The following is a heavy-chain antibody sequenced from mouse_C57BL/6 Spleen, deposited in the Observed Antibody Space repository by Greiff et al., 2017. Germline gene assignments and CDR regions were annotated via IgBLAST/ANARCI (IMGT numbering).Heavy chain of an antibody. CDR1: GYTFTSYW. Sequence: VQLQQPGAELVKPGASVTLSCKASGYTFTSYWMQWVKQRPGQGLEWIGEIDPSDSYTNYNQKFKGKATLTVDTSSSTAYMQLSSLTSEDAAVYHCAREGILYAMDYWGQGTAVTVSS. J-gene: IGHJ4*01. V-gene: IGHV1-50*01. CDR3: AREGILYAMDY. CDR2: IDPSDSYT.